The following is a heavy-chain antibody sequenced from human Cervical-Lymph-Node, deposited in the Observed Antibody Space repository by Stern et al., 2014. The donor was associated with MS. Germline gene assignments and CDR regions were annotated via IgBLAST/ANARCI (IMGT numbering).Heavy chain of an antibody. CDR3: AKDLEGDGYNFAFEV. CDR1: GFIFDDYV. J-gene: IGHJ3*01. D-gene: IGHD5-24*01. CDR2: ITWNSDKL. Sequence: VQLVESGGGLVQPGRSLRLSCAASGFIFDDYVMHWIRHRPGKGLEWVSGITWNSDKLVYGDSVKGRFTISRDNAKNSVYLQMDNLKVEDTALYYCAKDLEGDGYNFAFEVWGQGTLVTVAS. V-gene: IGHV3-9*01.